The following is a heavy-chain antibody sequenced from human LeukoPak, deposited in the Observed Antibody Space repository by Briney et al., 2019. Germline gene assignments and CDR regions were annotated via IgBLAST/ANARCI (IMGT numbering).Heavy chain of an antibody. CDR2: IKKDGIEK. CDR1: GLTFSMYW. CDR3: AREAPESYGMDV. D-gene: IGHD1-14*01. Sequence: GGSLRLSCAASGLTFSMYWMSWVRQAPGKGLEWVANIKKDGIEKNYVDSVKGRFTISRGNAKNSLYLQMSSLRAEDTAVYYCAREAPESYGMDVWGKGTTVTVSS. J-gene: IGHJ6*04. V-gene: IGHV3-7*03.